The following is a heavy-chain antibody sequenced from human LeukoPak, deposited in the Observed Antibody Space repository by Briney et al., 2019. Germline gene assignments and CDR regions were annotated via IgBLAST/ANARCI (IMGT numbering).Heavy chain of an antibody. CDR1: GLAFSAYK. D-gene: IGHD3-22*01. V-gene: IGHV3-74*01. J-gene: IGHJ4*02. Sequence: PGGSLRLSCAASGLAFSAYKMHWVRQAPRKGLVWVSRISTDGYTTDYADSVKGRFTIARDNAKNTLYLQMNSLRAEDTAVYYCARSSGYPYFDHWGQGTLVTVSS. CDR3: ARSSGYPYFDH. CDR2: ISTDGYTT.